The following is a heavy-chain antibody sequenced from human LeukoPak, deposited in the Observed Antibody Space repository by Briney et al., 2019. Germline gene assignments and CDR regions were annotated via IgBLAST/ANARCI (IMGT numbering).Heavy chain of an antibody. V-gene: IGHV1-46*01. CDR2: INPGGGST. J-gene: IGHJ4*02. CDR3: ARDTNPSYSGWYNLPDY. D-gene: IGHD6-19*01. Sequence: ASVKVSCKASGYTFTSYYMHWVRQAPGQGLEWMGIINPGGGSTSYAQKFQGRVTMTRDTSTSTVYMELSSLRSEDTAVYYCARDTNPSYSGWYNLPDYWGQGTLVTVSS. CDR1: GYTFTSYY.